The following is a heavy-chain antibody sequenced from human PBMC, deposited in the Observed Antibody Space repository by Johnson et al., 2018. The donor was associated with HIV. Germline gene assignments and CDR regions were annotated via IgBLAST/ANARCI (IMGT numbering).Heavy chain of an antibody. V-gene: IGHV3-30*04. J-gene: IGHJ3*02. D-gene: IGHD3-22*01. Sequence: QMQLVESGGGVVQPGRSLRLSCAASGFTFSSYAMHWVRQAPGKGLEWVAVISYDGSKKYYADSVKGRFTISRDNSKNTLYLQMNSLRAEDTAVYYCAKPKRIVVEEADAFDIWGQGTMVTVSS. CDR2: ISYDGSKK. CDR3: AKPKRIVVEEADAFDI. CDR1: GFTFSSYA.